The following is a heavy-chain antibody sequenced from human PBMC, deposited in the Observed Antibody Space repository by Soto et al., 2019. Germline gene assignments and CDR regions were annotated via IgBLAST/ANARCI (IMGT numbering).Heavy chain of an antibody. J-gene: IGHJ4*02. CDR2: IYSGGST. CDR3: SRSFLMGGTYFDY. Sequence: GGSLRLSCAASGFTVSSNYMSWVRQAPGKGLEWVSVIYSGGSTYYADSVKGRFTISRDNSKNTLYLQMNSLRAEDTAVYYCSRSFLMGGTYFDYWGQGTLVTVSS. CDR1: GFTVSSNY. V-gene: IGHV3-66*02. D-gene: IGHD3-16*01.